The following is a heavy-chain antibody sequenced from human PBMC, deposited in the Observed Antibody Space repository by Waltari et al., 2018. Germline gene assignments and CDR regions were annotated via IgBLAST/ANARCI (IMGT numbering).Heavy chain of an antibody. V-gene: IGHV4-38-2*01. CDR2: IYHSGST. Sequence: QVQLQESGPGLVKPSETLSLTCAVSGYSISSGYYWGWIRQPPGKGLEWIGSIYHSGSTYYNPSLKSRVTISVDTSKNQFSLKLSSVTAADTAVYYCARTLGIAAAGIHNWFDPWGQGTLVTVSS. D-gene: IGHD6-13*01. J-gene: IGHJ5*02. CDR3: ARTLGIAAAGIHNWFDP. CDR1: GYSISSGYY.